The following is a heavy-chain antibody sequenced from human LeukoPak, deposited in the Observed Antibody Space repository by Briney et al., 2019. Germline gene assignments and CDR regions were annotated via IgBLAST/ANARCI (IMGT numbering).Heavy chain of an antibody. CDR1: GGSISNYY. J-gene: IGHJ4*02. D-gene: IGHD2-21*02. Sequence: SETLSLTCTVSGGSISNYYWSWIRQPAGKGLEWIGRIYSSGSTNYNPSLKSRVTTSLDTSKNQFSLKLTSVTAADTAVYYCARDSALGYCGGDCYPDYWGQGTLVTVSS. V-gene: IGHV4-4*07. CDR3: ARDSALGYCGGDCYPDY. CDR2: IYSSGST.